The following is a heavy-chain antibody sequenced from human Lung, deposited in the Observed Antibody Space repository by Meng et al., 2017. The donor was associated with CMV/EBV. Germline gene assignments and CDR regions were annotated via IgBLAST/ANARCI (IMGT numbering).Heavy chain of an antibody. Sequence: GGSLRLXCSASGFAFSNYKMDWVRQAPGRGLEWVSSITPFSDNIYYGDSVKGRFTISRNNGNNSVYLQMNSLRDEDTAVYYCARDRYQLPYDSWGQGTLVTVSS. CDR3: ARDRYQLPYDS. CDR2: ITPFSDNI. V-gene: IGHV3-21*01. CDR1: GFAFSNYK. D-gene: IGHD2-2*01. J-gene: IGHJ4*02.